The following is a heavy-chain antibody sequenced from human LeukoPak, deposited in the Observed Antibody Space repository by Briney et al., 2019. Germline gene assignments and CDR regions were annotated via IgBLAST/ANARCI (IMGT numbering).Heavy chain of an antibody. Sequence: GGSLRLSCAGSGFIFSRSSMTWVRQSPGKGLEGVATINPDGSMKWYLDSVNGRFTISRDNSDNAVFLQMNSLRVEDMAAYYCAKLLGDVTTLDYWGQGILVTVSS. V-gene: IGHV3-7*01. CDR2: INPDGSMK. CDR1: GFIFSRSS. CDR3: AKLLGDVTTLDY. J-gene: IGHJ4*02. D-gene: IGHD3-16*01.